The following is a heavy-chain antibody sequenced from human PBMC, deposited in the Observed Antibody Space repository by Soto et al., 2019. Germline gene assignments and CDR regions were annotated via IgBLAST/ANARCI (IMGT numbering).Heavy chain of an antibody. V-gene: IGHV3-73*02. CDR3: KGCSGGSCSSGF. J-gene: IGHJ4*02. CDR1: GFTFSGAA. D-gene: IGHD2-15*01. CDR2: IRSKANSYAT. Sequence: EVQLVESGGGLVQPGGSLKLSCAASGFTFSGAAMHWVRQASGKGLEWVGRIRSKANSYATAYAASVKGRFTISRDDSKNTASLQMNSLKTEDTAVYYCKGCSGGSCSSGFWGQGTLVTVSS.